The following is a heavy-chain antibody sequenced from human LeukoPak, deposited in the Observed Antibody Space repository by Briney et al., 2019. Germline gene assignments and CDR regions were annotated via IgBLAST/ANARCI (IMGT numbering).Heavy chain of an antibody. V-gene: IGHV3-21*01. Sequence: GGSLRLSCAASGSTFSSYSMNWVRQAPGKGLEWVSSISSSSSYIYYADSVKGRFTISKDNAKNSLYLQMNSLRAEDTAVYYCARDRKDSSGYHSSGMDVWGQGTTVTVSS. D-gene: IGHD3-22*01. J-gene: IGHJ6*02. CDR3: ARDRKDSSGYHSSGMDV. CDR2: ISSSSSYI. CDR1: GSTFSSYS.